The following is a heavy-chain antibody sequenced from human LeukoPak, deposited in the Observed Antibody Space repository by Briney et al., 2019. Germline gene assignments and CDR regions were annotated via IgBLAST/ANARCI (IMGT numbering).Heavy chain of an antibody. CDR1: GYSFSTYW. CDR2: IYPGDSDT. J-gene: IGHJ4*02. V-gene: IGHV5-51*01. Sequence: GESLKISCKASGYSFSTYWIGWVRQLPGKGLDYLGIIYPGDSDTRSSPSFQGQVTISADKSISIAYLQWSSLKASDTAMYCCARQRLTLVRGIATSYFDDWGQGTLVTVSS. CDR3: ARQRLTLVRGIATSYFDD. D-gene: IGHD3-10*01.